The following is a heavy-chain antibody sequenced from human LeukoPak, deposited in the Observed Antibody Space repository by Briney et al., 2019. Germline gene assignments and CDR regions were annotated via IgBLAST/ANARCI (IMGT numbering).Heavy chain of an antibody. CDR3: ARSHDYGDLPYYYYMDV. V-gene: IGHV1-18*01. Sequence: ASVKVSCKASGYTFTSYGISSVRQAPGQGLEWMGWISAYTGNTNYAQKLQGRVTMTTDTSTSTAYMELRSLRSDDTAVYYCARSHDYGDLPYYYYMDVWGKGTTVTVSS. CDR1: GYTFTSYG. D-gene: IGHD4-17*01. CDR2: ISAYTGNT. J-gene: IGHJ6*03.